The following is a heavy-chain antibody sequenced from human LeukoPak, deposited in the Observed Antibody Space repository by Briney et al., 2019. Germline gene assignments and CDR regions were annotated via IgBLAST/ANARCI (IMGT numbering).Heavy chain of an antibody. CDR2: IYYTGTT. J-gene: IGHJ6*03. V-gene: IGHV4-31*03. CDR1: GDSISSSAYY. D-gene: IGHD3-22*01. Sequence: SETLSLTCTVSGDSISSSAYYWSWIRQDPGKGLEWIGYIYYTGTTYYNPSLKSRLVISRDTSRNQFSLQLSSVTAADTAMYYCARASYDSSRSYYYMDVWGKGTTVTVSS. CDR3: ARASYDSSRSYYYMDV.